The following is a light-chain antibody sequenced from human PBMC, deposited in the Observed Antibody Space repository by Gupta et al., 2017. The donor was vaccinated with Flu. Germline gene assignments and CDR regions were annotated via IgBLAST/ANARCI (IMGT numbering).Light chain of an antibody. CDR3: ASYVGSNLL. CDR1: SSDVGGYNY. CDR2: EVR. Sequence: QSALTQPRSVSGSPGQSVTISCPGTSSDVGGYNYVSWYQQHPDKAPRLLIFEVRERPSGVPYRFAGSKSGNTASLTVSGLQVDDEGIYYCASYVGSNLLFGGGTKLTVL. V-gene: IGLV2-11*01. J-gene: IGLJ3*02.